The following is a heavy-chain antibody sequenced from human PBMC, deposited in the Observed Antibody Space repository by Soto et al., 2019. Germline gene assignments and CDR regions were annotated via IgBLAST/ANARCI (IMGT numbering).Heavy chain of an antibody. J-gene: IGHJ4*02. D-gene: IGHD3-22*01. CDR3: ARGPPPYDSSGYYAQSHYFDY. CDR2: IYYSGST. CDR1: GGSISSSSYY. Sequence: QLQLQESGPGLVKPSETLSLTCTVSGGSISSSSYYWGWIRQPPGKGLEWIGSIYYSGSTYYNPSLKSRVTISVDTSKNQCSLKLSSVTAADTAVYYCARGPPPYDSSGYYAQSHYFDYWGQGTLVTVSS. V-gene: IGHV4-39*01.